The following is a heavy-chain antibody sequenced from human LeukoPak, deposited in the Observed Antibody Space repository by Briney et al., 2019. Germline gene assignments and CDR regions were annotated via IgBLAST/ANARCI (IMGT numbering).Heavy chain of an antibody. CDR3: AKDALRAVPYYFDY. J-gene: IGHJ4*02. CDR2: VRYDGSET. D-gene: IGHD3-10*01. CDR1: GFTLNDYG. V-gene: IGHV3-30*02. Sequence: PGGSLRLSCVVSGFTLNDYGIHWVRQPPGGGLEWVAFVRYDGSETYFGDSVKGRFTISRDNSKNTLFLQMNSLRAEDTAVYYCAKDALRAVPYYFDYWGQGTLVTVSS.